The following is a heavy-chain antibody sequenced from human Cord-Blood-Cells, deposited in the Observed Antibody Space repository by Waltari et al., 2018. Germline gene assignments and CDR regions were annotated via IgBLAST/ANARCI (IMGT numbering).Heavy chain of an antibody. CDR3: ARHAMSYSGSYYALDY. V-gene: IGHV5-51*01. CDR2: LYPGDSGT. CDR1: GYSFTSYW. J-gene: IGHJ4*02. D-gene: IGHD1-26*01. Sequence: EVQLVQSGAEVKKPGESLKISCKGSGYSFTSYWIGWVRQMPGKGLGWMGILYPGDSGTRYSPSVHGQVTISADKSISTAYLQWSSLKASDPAMYYCARHAMSYSGSYYALDYWGQGTLVTVSS.